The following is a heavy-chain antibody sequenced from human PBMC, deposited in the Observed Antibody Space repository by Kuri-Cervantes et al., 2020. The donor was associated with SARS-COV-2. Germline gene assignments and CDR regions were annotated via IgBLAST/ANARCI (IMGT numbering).Heavy chain of an antibody. V-gene: IGHV3-69-1*01. J-gene: IGHJ6*03. CDR1: GFTFSDYY. Sequence: LSLTCAASGFTFSDYYMNWVRQAPGKGLEWVSSISSSSTIYYADSVKGRFTISRDNAKNSLYLQMNSLRAEDMALYYCAKGRRRFLDPPSYMDVWGKGTTVTVSS. D-gene: IGHD3-3*01. CDR2: ISSSSTI. CDR3: AKGRRRFLDPPSYMDV.